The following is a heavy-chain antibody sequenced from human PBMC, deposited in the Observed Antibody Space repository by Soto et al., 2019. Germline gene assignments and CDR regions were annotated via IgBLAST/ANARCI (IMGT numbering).Heavy chain of an antibody. CDR1: GYTFTGYY. V-gene: IGHV1-2*04. Sequence: ASVKVSCKASGYTFTGYYMHWVRQAPGQGLEWMGWINPNSGGTNYAQKFQGWVTMTRDTSISTAYMELSKLRSDDTALYYCARARIAAALKSPKYYFDYWGQGTLVTVSS. CDR3: ARARIAAALKSPKYYFDY. CDR2: INPNSGGT. D-gene: IGHD6-13*01. J-gene: IGHJ4*02.